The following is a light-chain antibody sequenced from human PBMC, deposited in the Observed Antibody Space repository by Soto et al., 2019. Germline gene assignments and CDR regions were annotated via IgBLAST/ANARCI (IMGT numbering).Light chain of an antibody. CDR2: DTS. J-gene: IGKJ5*01. Sequence: DIVMTQSPATLSVAPGERVTFSCRASQGVSRKLAWYQHKPGQSPRLLIYDTSNRATGIPARFSGSGSGTDFTLTISSLEPEDFAVYYCQQRTNWRITFGQGTRLEI. V-gene: IGKV3-11*01. CDR1: QGVSRK. CDR3: QQRTNWRIT.